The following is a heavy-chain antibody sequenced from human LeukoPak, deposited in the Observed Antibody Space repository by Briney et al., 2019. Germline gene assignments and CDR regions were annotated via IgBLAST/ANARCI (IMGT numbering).Heavy chain of an antibody. CDR2: INHSGST. CDR3: ARAAMRAAFDI. J-gene: IGHJ3*02. CDR1: GGSFSGYY. V-gene: IGHV4-34*01. Sequence: SETQSLTRAVYGGSFSGYYWSWIRQPPGKGLEWIGEINHSGSTNYNPSLKSRVTISVDTSKNQFSLKLSSVTAADTAVYYCARAAMRAAFDIWGQGTMVTVSS.